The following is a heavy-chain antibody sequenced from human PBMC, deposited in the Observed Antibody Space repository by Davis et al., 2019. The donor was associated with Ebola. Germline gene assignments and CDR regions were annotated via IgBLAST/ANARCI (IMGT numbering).Heavy chain of an antibody. CDR2: IYYTGSS. CDR1: GYSISSGYY. CDR3: ARGELWFGESILNWFDP. Sequence: SETLSLTCTVSGYSISSGYYWGWIRQSPGRGLEWIGYIYYTGSSSYNPSLKSRVTMSVDTFQSQFSLRLRSVTAADSAVYFCARGELWFGESILNWFDPWGQGTLVTVSS. D-gene: IGHD3-10*01. V-gene: IGHV4-38-2*02. J-gene: IGHJ5*02.